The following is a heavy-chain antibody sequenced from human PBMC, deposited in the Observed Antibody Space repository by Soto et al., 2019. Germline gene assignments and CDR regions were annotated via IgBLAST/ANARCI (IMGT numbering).Heavy chain of an antibody. D-gene: IGHD3-22*01. V-gene: IGHV3-30-3*01. Sequence: QVQLMESGGGVVQPGRSLRLSCAASGFTFSSYAMHWVRQAPGKGLEWVAVISYDGSNKYYADSVKGRFTISRDNSKNTLYLQMNSLRAEDTAVYYCARWGDSSGYWGFDYWGQGTLVTVSS. J-gene: IGHJ4*02. CDR1: GFTFSSYA. CDR3: ARWGDSSGYWGFDY. CDR2: ISYDGSNK.